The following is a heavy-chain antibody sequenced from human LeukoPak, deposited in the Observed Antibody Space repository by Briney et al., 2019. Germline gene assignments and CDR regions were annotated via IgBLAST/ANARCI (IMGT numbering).Heavy chain of an antibody. Sequence: KSSETLSLYCAAYGGSLSGYYWSWLRQPPGKGMEWIGEINHSGSTNYNTSLKSRVTISVGTCKNQFSLRLSSVTAADTAVYYCARGHFGGRSGGSCYRYWGQGTLVTVSS. V-gene: IGHV4-34*01. CDR3: ARGHFGGRSGGSCYRY. D-gene: IGHD2-15*01. CDR1: GGSLSGYY. J-gene: IGHJ4*02. CDR2: INHSGST.